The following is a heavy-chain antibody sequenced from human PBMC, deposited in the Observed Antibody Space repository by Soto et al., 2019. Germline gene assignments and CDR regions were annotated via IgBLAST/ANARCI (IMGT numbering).Heavy chain of an antibody. J-gene: IGHJ6*02. Sequence: VQLVESGGGLVQPGRSLRLSCAASGFTFDDYAMHWVRQAPGKGLEWVSGISWNSGSIGYADSVKGRFTISRDNAKNSLYLQMNSLRAEDTALYYCAKDSIAAAPGGSYGIDVWGQGTTVTVSS. CDR1: GFTFDDYA. V-gene: IGHV3-9*01. CDR3: AKDSIAAAPGGSYGIDV. D-gene: IGHD6-13*01. CDR2: ISWNSGSI.